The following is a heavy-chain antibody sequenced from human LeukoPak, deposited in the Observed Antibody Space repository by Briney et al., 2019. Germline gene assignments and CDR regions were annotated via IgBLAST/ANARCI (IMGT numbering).Heavy chain of an antibody. CDR2: IYTSGST. V-gene: IGHV4-4*07. CDR3: AGPGSYYPYNWFDP. Sequence: SETLSLTCTVSGGSISSYYWSWLRQPAGKGLEWIGRIYTSGSTNYNPSLKSRVTMSVDTSKNQFSLKLSSVTAAATAVYYCAGPGSYYPYNWFDPWGQGTLVTVSS. D-gene: IGHD3-10*01. J-gene: IGHJ5*02. CDR1: GGSISSYY.